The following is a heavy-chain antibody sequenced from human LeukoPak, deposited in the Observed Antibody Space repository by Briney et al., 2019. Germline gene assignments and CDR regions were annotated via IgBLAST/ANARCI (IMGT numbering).Heavy chain of an antibody. J-gene: IGHJ5*02. V-gene: IGHV3-48*01. D-gene: IGHD3-16*01. CDR1: GFTFSSYS. CDR2: ISSSSSTI. Sequence: GGSLRLSCAASGFTFSSYSMNWVRQAPGKGLEWVSYISSSSSTIYYADSVKGRFTISRDNAKNSLYLQMNSLRAEDTAVYYCARDGGGYPNCFDPWGQGTLVTVSS. CDR3: ARDGGGYPNCFDP.